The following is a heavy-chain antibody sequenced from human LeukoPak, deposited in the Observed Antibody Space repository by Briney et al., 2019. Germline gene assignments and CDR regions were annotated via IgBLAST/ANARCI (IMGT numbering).Heavy chain of an antibody. J-gene: IGHJ4*02. CDR3: ARDYGSGSYPPYFDY. CDR1: GFTVSSNY. D-gene: IGHD3-10*01. CDR2: ISSSSSYI. V-gene: IGHV3-21*01. Sequence: GGSLRLSCAASGFTVSSNYMSWVRQAPGKGLEWVSSISSSSSYIYYADSVKGRFTISRDNAKNSLYLQMNSLRAEDTAVYYCARDYGSGSYPPYFDYWGQGTLVTVSS.